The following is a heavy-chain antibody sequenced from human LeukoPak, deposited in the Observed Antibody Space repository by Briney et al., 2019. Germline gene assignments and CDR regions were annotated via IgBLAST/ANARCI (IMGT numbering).Heavy chain of an antibody. V-gene: IGHV3-9*03. CDR3: AKGISRYRYGGFDY. CDR1: GFTFEVYA. D-gene: IGHD5-18*01. J-gene: IGHJ4*02. CDR2: ISWNSGSV. Sequence: GGSLGLSCEAPGFTFEVYAIPWVRKAPGKGLDRQPGISWNSGSVGYADSVKGRFTISRDNAKNYLYLQMNSLRTEDMALYYCAKGISRYRYGGFDYWGQGTLVTVSS.